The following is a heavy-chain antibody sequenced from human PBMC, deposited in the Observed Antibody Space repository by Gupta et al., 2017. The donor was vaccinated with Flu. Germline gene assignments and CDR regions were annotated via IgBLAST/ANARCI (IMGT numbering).Heavy chain of an antibody. Sequence: GFPFSNYAMPGVRQAPGKGLEWVSEISDSGDATAYADSVKGRISISRDNSKNTLYLQLNSLRAEDTAVYYCARVGPLPLDTWGQGTLVTVSS. D-gene: IGHD1-26*01. V-gene: IGHV3-23*01. CDR2: ISDSGDAT. CDR1: GFPFSNYA. J-gene: IGHJ4*02. CDR3: ARVGPLPLDT.